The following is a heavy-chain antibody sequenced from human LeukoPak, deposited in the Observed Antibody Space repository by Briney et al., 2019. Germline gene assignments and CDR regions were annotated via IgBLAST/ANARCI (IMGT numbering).Heavy chain of an antibody. D-gene: IGHD6-19*01. J-gene: IGHJ4*02. CDR1: GFTFSSYA. V-gene: IGHV3-30*04. CDR3: ARDTGIAVAGTACDY. CDR2: ISYDGSNK. Sequence: GGSLRLSCAASGFTFSSYAMHWVRPAPGKGLEWVAVISYDGSNKYYADSVKGRFTISRDNSKNTLYLQMNSLRAEDTAVYYCARDTGIAVAGTACDYWGQGTLVTVSS.